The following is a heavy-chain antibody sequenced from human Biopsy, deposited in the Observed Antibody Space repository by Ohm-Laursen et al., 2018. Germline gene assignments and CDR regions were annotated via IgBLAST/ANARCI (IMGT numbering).Heavy chain of an antibody. J-gene: IGHJ1*01. CDR2: NIPILGTG. CDR1: AGTFSNYG. CDR3: ATKLTGYFHH. V-gene: IGHV1-69*06. D-gene: IGHD3-9*01. Sequence: GASVKVSCKAPAGTFSNYGVNWVRQAPGQGLEWLGGNIPILGTGNYAQKFQDRLTVAADTSTSTATMELRSLRSDDTAVYYCATKLTGYFHHWGQGTLVIVSS.